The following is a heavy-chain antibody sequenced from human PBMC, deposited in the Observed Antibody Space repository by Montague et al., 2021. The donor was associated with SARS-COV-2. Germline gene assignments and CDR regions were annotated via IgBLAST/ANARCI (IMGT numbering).Heavy chain of an antibody. CDR3: AKDRVYSANLGASDM. D-gene: IGHD1-26*01. CDR2: VSSSGLKT. V-gene: IGHV3-23*01. Sequence: SLRLSCAASKFLFSNFAMSWVRQAPGKGLEWVSTVSSSGLKTYYADSVKGRLTISRDTSTNTVFLQMNNLRADDTAVYYCAKDRVYSANLGASDMWGQGTRVTVSS. CDR1: KFLFSNFA. J-gene: IGHJ3*02.